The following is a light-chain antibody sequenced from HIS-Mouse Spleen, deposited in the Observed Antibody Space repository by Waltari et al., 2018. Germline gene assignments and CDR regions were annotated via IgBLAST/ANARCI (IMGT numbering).Light chain of an antibody. CDR1: NIGSKS. J-gene: IGLJ2*01. Sequence: SYVLTQPPSVSVAPGKTARITCGGNNIGSKSVHWYQQKPGQAPVLVVYDASDRPSGIPERFSGSKPGNTATLTISRVEAGDEADYYCQVWDSSSDHVVFGGGTKLTVL. CDR2: DAS. CDR3: QVWDSSSDHVV. V-gene: IGLV3-21*03.